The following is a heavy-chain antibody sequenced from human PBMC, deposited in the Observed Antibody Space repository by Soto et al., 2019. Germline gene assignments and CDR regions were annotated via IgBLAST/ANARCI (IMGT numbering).Heavy chain of an antibody. D-gene: IGHD2-15*01. CDR3: AGFVVPASRNTGFDY. Sequence: QLQLQESGPGLVKPSETLSLICTVSGASINTNDYYWGWVRQPPGKGLEWIGNIYYSGSTFYNPSLRSRLTISVDTSKNQFSLRLNSVTAADAAIYYCAGFVVPASRNTGFDYWGQGTLVTVSS. CDR1: GASINTNDYY. CDR2: IYYSGST. J-gene: IGHJ4*02. V-gene: IGHV4-39*01.